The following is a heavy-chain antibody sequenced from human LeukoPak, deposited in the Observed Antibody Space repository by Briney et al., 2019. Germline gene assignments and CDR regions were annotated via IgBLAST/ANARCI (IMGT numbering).Heavy chain of an antibody. D-gene: IGHD5-12*01. CDR1: GFTFSEYY. CDR2: TRNKANSHST. Sequence: PGGSLRLSCAASGFTFSEYYMDWVRQAPGKGLEWVARTRNKANSHSTEYAASVKGRFTISRDDSQNSLYLQMNSLKNEDTAVYYCTSCAYDYRFFENWGQGTLVTVSS. CDR3: TSCAYDYRFFEN. J-gene: IGHJ4*02. V-gene: IGHV3-72*01.